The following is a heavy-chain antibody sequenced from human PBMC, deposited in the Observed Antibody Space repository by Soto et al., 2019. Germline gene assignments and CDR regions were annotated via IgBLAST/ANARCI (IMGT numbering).Heavy chain of an antibody. D-gene: IGHD3-10*01. V-gene: IGHV1-24*01. CDR3: ATETMVRGVHKTINWFDP. CDR2: FDPEDGET. J-gene: IGHJ5*02. CDR1: GYTLTELS. Sequence: ASVKVSCKVSGYTLTELSMHWVRQAPGKGLEWMGGFDPEDGETIYAQKFQGRVTMTEDTSTDTAYMELSSLRSEDTAVYYCATETMVRGVHKTINWFDPWGQGTLVTVSS.